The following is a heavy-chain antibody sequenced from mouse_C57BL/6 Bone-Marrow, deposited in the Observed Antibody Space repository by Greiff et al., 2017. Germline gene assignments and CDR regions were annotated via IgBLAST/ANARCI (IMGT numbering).Heavy chain of an antibody. CDR2: IHPNSGST. Sequence: VKIQESGTVLARPGASVKMSCKTSGYTFTSYWMHWVKQRPGQGLEWIGMIHPNSGSTNYTEKFKSKATLTVDKSSSTAYMQLSSLTSEDSAVYYCARKGLVFDYWGQGTTLTVSS. J-gene: IGHJ2*01. D-gene: IGHD3-3*01. CDR1: GYTFTSYW. V-gene: IGHV1-64*01. CDR3: ARKGLVFDY.